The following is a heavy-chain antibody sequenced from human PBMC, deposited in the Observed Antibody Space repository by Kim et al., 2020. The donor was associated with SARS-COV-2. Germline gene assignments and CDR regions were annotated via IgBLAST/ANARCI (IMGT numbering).Heavy chain of an antibody. CDR1: GYSFTSND. V-gene: IGHV1-46*04. J-gene: IGHJ4*02. CDR2: INPSYGGT. CDR3: ARDGVGDTTRFDY. Sequence: ASVKVSCKASGYSFTSNDLHWMRQAPGQGPEWMGMINPSYGGTSYAQKLKDRVTMTTDTSTSTAYMELSSLKSDDTAVYYCARDGVGDTTRFDYWGQGTPVSVSS. D-gene: IGHD1-26*01.